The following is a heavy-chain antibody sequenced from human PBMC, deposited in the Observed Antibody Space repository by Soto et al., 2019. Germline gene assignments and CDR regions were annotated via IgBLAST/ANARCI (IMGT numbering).Heavy chain of an antibody. Sequence: PGGSLRLSCAASGFTFSSYAMSWVRQAPGKGLEWVSVISGSGGTTYYADSVKGRFTISRDNSKNTLYLQMNSLRAEDTAIYYCAKDSSIAARPTLDYWGQGTLVTVSS. CDR2: ISGSGGTT. CDR1: GFTFSSYA. J-gene: IGHJ4*02. V-gene: IGHV3-23*01. D-gene: IGHD6-13*01. CDR3: AKDSSIAARPTLDY.